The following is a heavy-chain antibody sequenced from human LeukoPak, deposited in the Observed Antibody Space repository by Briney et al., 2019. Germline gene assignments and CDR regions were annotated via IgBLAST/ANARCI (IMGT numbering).Heavy chain of an antibody. Sequence: GGSLRLSCAASGFTFSGYWMNWVRQAPGRGLEWVANIKQDGSHKNYVDSVKGRFIISRDNAKNSLYLEMNSLRAEDTAVYYCASRFLYDYVWGSYRLDAFDIWGQGTMVTVSS. CDR3: ASRFLYDYVWGSYRLDAFDI. CDR2: IKQDGSHK. D-gene: IGHD3-16*02. CDR1: GFTFSGYW. J-gene: IGHJ3*02. V-gene: IGHV3-7*03.